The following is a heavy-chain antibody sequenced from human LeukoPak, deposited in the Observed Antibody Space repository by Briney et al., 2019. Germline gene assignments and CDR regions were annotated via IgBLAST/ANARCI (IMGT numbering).Heavy chain of an antibody. CDR1: GFTFSSYT. D-gene: IGHD2/OR15-2a*01. V-gene: IGHV3-30*04. CDR3: ARDPLILPTSIAYSSYYYMDV. J-gene: IGHJ6*03. Sequence: GRSLRLSCTASGFTFSSYTIHWVRQAPGKGLEWVALISYDGNNKYYADSVKGRFTISRDDSKNTLYLQVNSLRAEDTAMYYCARDPLILPTSIAYSSYYYMDVWGKGTTVTVSS. CDR2: ISYDGNNK.